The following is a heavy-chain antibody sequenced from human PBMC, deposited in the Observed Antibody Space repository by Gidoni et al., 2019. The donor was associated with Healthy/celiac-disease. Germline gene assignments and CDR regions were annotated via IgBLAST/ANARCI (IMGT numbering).Heavy chain of an antibody. CDR3: ASWGGTYSGSYAFDY. V-gene: IGHV3-30-3*01. J-gene: IGHJ4*02. CDR2: ISYDGSNK. Sequence: QVQLVESGGGVVQPGRSLRLPCAASGFTFSSYAMHWVRQAPGKGLAWVAVISYDGSNKYYADSVKGRFTISRDNSKNTLYLQMNSLRAEDTAVYYCASWGGTYSGSYAFDYWGQGTLVTVSS. CDR1: GFTFSSYA. D-gene: IGHD1-26*01.